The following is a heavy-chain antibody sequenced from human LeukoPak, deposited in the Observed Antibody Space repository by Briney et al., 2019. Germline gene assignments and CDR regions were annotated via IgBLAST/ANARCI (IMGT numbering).Heavy chain of an antibody. CDR1: GFTFSDYA. CDR3: ARDRSGYANDAFDF. CDR2: LSYGGTNK. V-gene: IGHV3-30-3*01. J-gene: IGHJ3*01. Sequence: GGSLTLSCAASGFTFSDYAMHWVRQAPGKALDWVAVLSYGGTNKYYADSVKGRFTISRDNSKNPMFLQMNSLRAEDTAVYHCARDRSGYANDAFDFWGQGTMVTVSS. D-gene: IGHD3-3*01.